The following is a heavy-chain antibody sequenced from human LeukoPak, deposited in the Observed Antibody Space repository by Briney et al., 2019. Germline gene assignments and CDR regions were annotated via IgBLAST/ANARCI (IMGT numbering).Heavy chain of an antibody. J-gene: IGHJ4*02. CDR2: ISGYNDNT. D-gene: IGHD3-22*01. Sequence: ASVTVSCKASGYTFINYGITWVRQAPGQGREWMGWISGYNDNTNYAQNLQGRVTMSADTSTNTTYMELRGLRFDDTAVYYCARGGVSSAYVDYWGQGTLVSVSS. V-gene: IGHV1-18*04. CDR3: ARGGVSSAYVDY. CDR1: GYTFINYG.